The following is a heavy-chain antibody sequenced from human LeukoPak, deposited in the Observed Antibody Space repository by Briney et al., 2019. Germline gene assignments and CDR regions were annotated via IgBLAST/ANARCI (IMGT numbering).Heavy chain of an antibody. CDR1: GYSFTSYR. J-gene: IGHJ4*02. Sequence: HGESLKISCKGSGYSFTSYRIGWVRQMPGKGLEWMGIIYPGDSDTRYSPSFQGQVTISADKSISTAYLQWSSLKASDTAMYYCARLGVYCSSTSCYELPYCFDYWGQGTLVTVSS. V-gene: IGHV5-51*01. D-gene: IGHD2-2*01. CDR3: ARLGVYCSSTSCYELPYCFDY. CDR2: IYPGDSDT.